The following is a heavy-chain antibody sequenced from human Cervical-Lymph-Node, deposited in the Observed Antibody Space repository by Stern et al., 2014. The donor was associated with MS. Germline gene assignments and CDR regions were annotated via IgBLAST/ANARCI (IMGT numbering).Heavy chain of an antibody. Sequence: EVQLVESGGGLVQPGESLRVSCEASAFIFSNYWMHWVRQVPGKGLAWVSHINPDGTSALYAASVKGRFITTRDNARNTLYLQMNSLRAEDTAFYYCARGMTSGAYHWGQGTLVTVSS. CDR2: INPDGTSA. D-gene: IGHD6-19*01. V-gene: IGHV3-74*02. CDR3: ARGMTSGAYH. J-gene: IGHJ4*02. CDR1: AFIFSNYW.